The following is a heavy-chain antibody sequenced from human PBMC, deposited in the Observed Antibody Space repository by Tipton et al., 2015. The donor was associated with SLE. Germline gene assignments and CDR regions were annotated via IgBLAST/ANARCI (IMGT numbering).Heavy chain of an antibody. CDR2: IYYSGTT. Sequence: TLSLTCSVSGDSFNDDYWTWVRQAPGKGLEWIGYIYYSGTTNYNPSLKRRVTISVDTSKNQFSLKLSSVTAADTAVYYCARGGGSYYDYWGQGTLVTVSS. CDR1: GDSFNDDY. CDR3: ARGGGSYYDY. D-gene: IGHD1-26*01. J-gene: IGHJ4*02. V-gene: IGHV4-59*08.